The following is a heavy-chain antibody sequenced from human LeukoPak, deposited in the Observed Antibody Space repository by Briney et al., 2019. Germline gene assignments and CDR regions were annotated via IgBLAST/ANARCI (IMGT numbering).Heavy chain of an antibody. CDR2: IYYSGRT. CDR1: GGSISTNY. D-gene: IGHD2-2*01. J-gene: IGHJ4*02. Sequence: PSETLSLTCTVFGGSISTNYWSWIRQPPGKGLEWIGYIYYSGRTNYNPSLKSRVTISIDTSKNQFSLKLSSVTAADTAVYYCARVGYCSSTNCSFDYWGQGTLVTVSS. CDR3: ARVGYCSSTNCSFDY. V-gene: IGHV4-59*01.